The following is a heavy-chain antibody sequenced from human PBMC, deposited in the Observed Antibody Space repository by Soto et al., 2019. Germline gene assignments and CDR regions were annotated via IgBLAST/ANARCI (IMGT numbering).Heavy chain of an antibody. CDR1: GGSISSGDYY. J-gene: IGHJ4*02. Sequence: SETLSLTCTVSGGSISSGDYYWSWIRQPPGKGLEWIGYIYYSGSTYYNPSLKSRVTISVDTSKNQFSLKLSSVTAADTAVYYCARVRGPRYSSGWNDYWGQGTLVTVSS. CDR2: IYYSGST. CDR3: ARVRGPRYSSGWNDY. D-gene: IGHD6-19*01. V-gene: IGHV4-30-4*01.